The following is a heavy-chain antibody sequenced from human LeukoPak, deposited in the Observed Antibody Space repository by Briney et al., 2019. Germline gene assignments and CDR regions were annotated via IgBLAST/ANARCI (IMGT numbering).Heavy chain of an antibody. CDR1: GGSISSGGYY. Sequence: SETLSLTCTVSGGSISSGGYYWSWIRQHPGKGLEWIGYIYYSGSTYYNPSLKSRVTISVDTPKNQFSLKLSSVTAADTAVYYCAPLFSGGVFDYWGQGTLVTVSS. V-gene: IGHV4-31*03. D-gene: IGHD2-15*01. J-gene: IGHJ4*02. CDR3: APLFSGGVFDY. CDR2: IYYSGST.